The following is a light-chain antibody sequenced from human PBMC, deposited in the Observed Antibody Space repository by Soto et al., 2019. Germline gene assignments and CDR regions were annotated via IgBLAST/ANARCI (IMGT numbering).Light chain of an antibody. J-gene: IGLJ1*01. CDR2: DNN. Sequence: SVLALPPSVSAAPGQKVTLSCSGSRYNIGNNYVSWYQQLPGTAPKLLIYDNNKRPSGIPDRFSGSKSGTSATLGITGLQTGDEADYYCGAWDSSLSAYVFATGTKVTVL. CDR3: GAWDSSLSAYV. CDR1: RYNIGNNY. V-gene: IGLV1-51*01.